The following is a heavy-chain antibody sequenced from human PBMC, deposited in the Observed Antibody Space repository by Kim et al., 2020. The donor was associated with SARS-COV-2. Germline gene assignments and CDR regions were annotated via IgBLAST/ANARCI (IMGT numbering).Heavy chain of an antibody. Sequence: GGSLRLSCAVSGFSVSNNGMSWVRQAPGKGLEWVSAISGDGLDTYYGDSVKGRFTISRDTSKNTLYLQMNSLRAEDTAVYYCAKDGFGYGRVYDWLD. V-gene: IGHV3-23*01. CDR2: ISGDGLDT. J-gene: IGHJ5*02. CDR1: GFSVSNNG. CDR3: AKDGFGYGRVYDWLD. D-gene: IGHD5-18*01.